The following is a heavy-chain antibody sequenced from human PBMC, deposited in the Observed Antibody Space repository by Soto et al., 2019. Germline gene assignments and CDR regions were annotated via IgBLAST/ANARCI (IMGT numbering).Heavy chain of an antibody. CDR3: AKDRSVDTRDWFDP. D-gene: IGHD5-18*01. CDR2: ITGSGGST. J-gene: IGHJ5*02. Sequence: GGSLRLSCAASGFTFGTYAMNWVRQAPGKGLEWVSGITGSGGSTYYADSVKGRFTISRDNSENTLYLQMNSLRGDDTAVYYCAKDRSVDTRDWFDPWGQGTLVTVSS. CDR1: GFTFGTYA. V-gene: IGHV3-23*01.